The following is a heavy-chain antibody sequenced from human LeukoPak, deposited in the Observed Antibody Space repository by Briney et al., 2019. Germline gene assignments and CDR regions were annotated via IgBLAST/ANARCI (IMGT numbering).Heavy chain of an antibody. Sequence: GGSLRLSCAASGFTVSSNYMSWVRQAPGKGLEWVSVIYSGGSTYYADSVKGRFTISRDNSKNTLYLQMNSLKAEDTAAYYCARDPDGYRQGHHFDYWGQGTLVTVSS. V-gene: IGHV3-66*01. J-gene: IGHJ4*02. D-gene: IGHD5-18*01. CDR2: IYSGGST. CDR3: ARDPDGYRQGHHFDY. CDR1: GFTVSSNY.